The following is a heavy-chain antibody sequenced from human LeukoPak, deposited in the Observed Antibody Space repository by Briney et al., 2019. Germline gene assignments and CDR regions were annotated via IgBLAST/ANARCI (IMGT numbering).Heavy chain of an antibody. Sequence: SETLSLTCTVSGGSISSGSYYWSWLRQPAGKGLEWIGRICSSGNTNYNPSLKSRITMSVDTSKNQFSLKLSSVTAADTAVYYCARGLVKRFGDPFIQYYYRDVWGKGTTVTISS. J-gene: IGHJ6*03. D-gene: IGHD3-10*01. CDR3: ARGLVKRFGDPFIQYYYRDV. V-gene: IGHV4-61*02. CDR1: GGSISSGSYY. CDR2: ICSSGNT.